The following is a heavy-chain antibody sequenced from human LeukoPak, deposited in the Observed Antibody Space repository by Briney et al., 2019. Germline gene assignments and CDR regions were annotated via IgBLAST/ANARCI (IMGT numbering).Heavy chain of an antibody. J-gene: IGHJ4*02. CDR3: ARTPADWGYFDY. V-gene: IGHV3-7*05. D-gene: IGHD7-27*01. CDR2: IKRDGSAK. Sequence: PGGSLRLSCAASGFTFSAYWINWVRQAPGKGSEWVANIKRDGSAKYYVGSVKGRFTISRDNAKNSLYLQMNSLRAEDTAVYYCARTPADWGYFDYWGQRALVTVSS. CDR1: GFTFSAYW.